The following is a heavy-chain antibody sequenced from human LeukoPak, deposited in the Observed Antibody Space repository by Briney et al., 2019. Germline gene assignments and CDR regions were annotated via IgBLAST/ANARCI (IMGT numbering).Heavy chain of an antibody. CDR3: ARDSRMTDFDY. Sequence: GGSLRLSCAASGFTFSSYAMHWVRQAPGKGLEWVAVISYDGSNKYYADSVKGRFTISRDNSKNTLYLQMNSLRAEDTAVYYCARDSRMTDFDYWGQGTLVTVSS. V-gene: IGHV3-30-3*01. CDR2: ISYDGSNK. J-gene: IGHJ4*02. CDR1: GFTFSSYA.